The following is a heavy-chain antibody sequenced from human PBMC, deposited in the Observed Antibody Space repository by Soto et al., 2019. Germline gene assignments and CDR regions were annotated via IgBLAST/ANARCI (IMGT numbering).Heavy chain of an antibody. Sequence: SETLSLTCTVSGGSISSGGYYWSWIRQHPGKGLEWIGYIYYSGSTYYNPSLKSRVTISVDTSKNQFSLKLSSVTAADTAVYYCARDSYYCSTTSCYPLGWFDPWGQGTLVTVSS. CDR1: GGSISSGGYY. D-gene: IGHD2-2*01. J-gene: IGHJ5*02. CDR3: ARDSYYCSTTSCYPLGWFDP. V-gene: IGHV4-31*03. CDR2: IYYSGST.